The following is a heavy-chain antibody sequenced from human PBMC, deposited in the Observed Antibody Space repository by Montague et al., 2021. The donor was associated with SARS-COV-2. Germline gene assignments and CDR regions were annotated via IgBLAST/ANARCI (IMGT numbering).Heavy chain of an antibody. CDR2: TNYRYKWTS. D-gene: IGHD4-17*01. CDR3: VRDTGSAQAGFDA. V-gene: IGHV6-1*01. Sequence: CAISGDSVWGHIAAWNWIRQSPSGGLEWLGRTNYRYKWTSYYATSVEGRISIDPDTSKNQFFLHLRSVTPEDTGVYYCVRDTGSAQAGFDAWGQGTLVTVSS. J-gene: IGHJ4*02. CDR1: GDSVWGHIAA.